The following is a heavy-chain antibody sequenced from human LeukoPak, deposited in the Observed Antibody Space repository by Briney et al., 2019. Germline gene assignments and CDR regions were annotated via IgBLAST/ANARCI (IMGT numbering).Heavy chain of an antibody. CDR2: IYYSGST. D-gene: IGHD2-15*01. CDR1: GASISSYY. CDR3: ARAAPGVAGYFDY. J-gene: IGHJ4*02. Sequence: SETLSLTCTVSGASISSYYWSWIRQSPGKGLEWIGYIYYSGSTKYNPSLKSRVTISVDTSNNQLFLKVTSVTAADTAVYYCARAAPGVAGYFDYWGRGTLVTVSS. V-gene: IGHV4-59*01.